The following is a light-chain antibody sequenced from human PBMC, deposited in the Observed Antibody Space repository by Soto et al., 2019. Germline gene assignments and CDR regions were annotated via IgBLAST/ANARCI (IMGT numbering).Light chain of an antibody. CDR3: QQSYSTPPIT. V-gene: IGKV1-39*01. J-gene: IGKJ5*01. Sequence: DIQMTQSPSSLSASVGDRVTITCRASQSISSYLNWYQQKPRKAPKLLIYAASSLQSGVPSRFSGSGSGTDVTLTISSLQPEDFATYYCQQSYSTPPITFGQGTRLEIK. CDR1: QSISSY. CDR2: AAS.